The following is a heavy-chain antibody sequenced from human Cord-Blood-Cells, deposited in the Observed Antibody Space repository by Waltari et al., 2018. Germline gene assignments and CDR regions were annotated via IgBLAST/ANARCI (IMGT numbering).Heavy chain of an antibody. Sequence: QLQLQESGPGLVKPSETLSPTCTVSGGSISSSSYYWGCIRQPPGKGLEWIGSIYYSGRAYYNPSLTSRVTISVDTSKNQFSLKLSSVTAADTAVYYGARPLPTGDAVDIWGQGTFVTVAS. J-gene: IGHJ3*02. CDR1: GGSISSSSYY. D-gene: IGHD7-27*01. V-gene: IGHV4-39*01. CDR3: ARPLPTGDAVDI. CDR2: IYYSGRA.